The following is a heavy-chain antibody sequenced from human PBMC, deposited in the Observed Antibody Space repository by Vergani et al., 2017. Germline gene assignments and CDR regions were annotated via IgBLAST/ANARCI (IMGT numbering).Heavy chain of an antibody. D-gene: IGHD3-16*01. CDR3: AKGKGGADFDY. CDR2: IYSGGST. CDR1: GFTVSSNY. Sequence: EVQLVESGGGLVQPGGSLRLSCAASGFTVSSNYMSWVRQAPGKGLEWVSVIYSGGSTYYADSVKGRFTISRHNSKNTLYLQMKSLRAEDTALYYCAKGKGGADFDYWGQGTLVTVSA. V-gene: IGHV3-53*04. J-gene: IGHJ4*02.